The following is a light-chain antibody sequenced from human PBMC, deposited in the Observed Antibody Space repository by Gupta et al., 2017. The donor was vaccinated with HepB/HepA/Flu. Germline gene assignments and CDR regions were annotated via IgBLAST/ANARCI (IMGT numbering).Light chain of an antibody. CDR1: QSVSSN. V-gene: IGKV3-15*01. J-gene: IGKJ1*01. Sequence: EIMIQASPTHLSVFPRERATLSCRASQSVSSNLAWYQQKPGQAPRLLIYGASTRATGIPARFSGSGSGTEFTLTISSLQSEDFAVYYCQQYNNWPPWTFGQGTKVEIK. CDR3: QQYNNWPPWT. CDR2: GAS.